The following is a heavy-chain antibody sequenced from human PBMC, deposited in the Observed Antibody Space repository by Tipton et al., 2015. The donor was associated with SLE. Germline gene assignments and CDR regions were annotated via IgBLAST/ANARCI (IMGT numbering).Heavy chain of an antibody. Sequence: SLRLSCAASGFTFSNYWMHWVRQAPGKGLVWVSRSNSDGSETYYVDSVKGRFTISRDNAKTSLYLQMNNLRAEDTAVYYCARGVDNWGQGTLVTVSS. CDR3: ARGVDN. J-gene: IGHJ4*02. CDR2: SNSDGSET. CDR1: GFTFSNYW. V-gene: IGHV3-74*01.